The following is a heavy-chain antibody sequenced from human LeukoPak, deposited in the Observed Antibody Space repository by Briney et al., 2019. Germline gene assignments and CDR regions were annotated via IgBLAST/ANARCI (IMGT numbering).Heavy chain of an antibody. V-gene: IGHV3-30*19. CDR1: GLTFSSYG. Sequence: GGSLRLSCEASGLTFSSYGMHWVRQAPGKGLECVAVISHDGSKKYYADFVKGRFTISRDNSKNTLYLHMNSLIPEDTAVCFCAKDWKFYYVSGSFFPDNWGQGTLVTVSS. CDR2: ISHDGSKK. D-gene: IGHD3-10*01. J-gene: IGHJ4*02. CDR3: AKDWKFYYVSGSFFPDN.